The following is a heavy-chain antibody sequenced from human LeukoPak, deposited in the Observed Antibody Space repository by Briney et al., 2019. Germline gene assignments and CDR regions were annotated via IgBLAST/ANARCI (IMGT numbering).Heavy chain of an antibody. CDR2: ISYDGSNK. CDR3: ARDRGNWFDP. Sequence: GGSLRLSCAASGFTSSSYAMHWVREAPGKGLEWVAVISYDGSNKYYADSVKGRFTISRDNSKNTLYLQMNSLRAEDTAVYYCARDRGNWFDPWGQGTLVTVSS. CDR1: GFTSSSYA. J-gene: IGHJ5*02. V-gene: IGHV3-30-3*01. D-gene: IGHD3-10*01.